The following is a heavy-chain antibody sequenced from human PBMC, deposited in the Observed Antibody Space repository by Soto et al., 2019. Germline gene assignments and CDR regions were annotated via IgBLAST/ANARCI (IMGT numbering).Heavy chain of an antibody. D-gene: IGHD1-20*01. CDR1: GGSFSGYY. J-gene: IGHJ6*02. V-gene: IGHV4-34*01. CDR3: ARGHNWNYYYYYGMDV. CDR2: INHSGST. Sequence: LSLTCAVYGGSFSGYYWSWIRQPPGKGLEWIGEINHSGSTNYNPSLKSRVTISVDTSKSQFSLKLSSVTAADTAVYYCARGHNWNYYYYYGMDVWGQGTTVTVSS.